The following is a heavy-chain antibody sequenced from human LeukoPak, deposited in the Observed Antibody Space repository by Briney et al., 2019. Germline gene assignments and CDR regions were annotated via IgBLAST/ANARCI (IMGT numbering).Heavy chain of an antibody. Sequence: GGSLRLSCAASGFTFSSYEMNWVRQAPGKGLDWVSYISSSGSTIYYADSVKGRFTISRDNAKNSLYLQMNSLRAEDTAVYYCAKDGYGSGSYLDVKYYFDYWGQGTLVTVSS. CDR1: GFTFSSYE. CDR3: AKDGYGSGSYLDVKYYFDY. J-gene: IGHJ4*02. V-gene: IGHV3-48*03. CDR2: ISSSGSTI. D-gene: IGHD3-10*01.